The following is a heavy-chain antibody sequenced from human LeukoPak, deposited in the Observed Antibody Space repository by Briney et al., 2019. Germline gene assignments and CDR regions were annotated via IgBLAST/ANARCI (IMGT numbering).Heavy chain of an antibody. CDR3: ARDSPYGTAGY. V-gene: IGHV3-21*01. CDR2: ISSSSSYI. Sequence: GGSLRLSCAASEFTFSNYNMNWVRQAPGKGLEWVSSISSSSSYIYYADSVKGRFTISRDNTKNSLYLQMNSLRAEDTAVYYCARDSPYGTAGYWGQGTLVTVSS. J-gene: IGHJ4*02. D-gene: IGHD2-8*02. CDR1: EFTFSNYN.